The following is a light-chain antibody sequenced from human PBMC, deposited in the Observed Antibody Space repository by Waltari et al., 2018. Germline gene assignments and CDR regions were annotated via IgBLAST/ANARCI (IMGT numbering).Light chain of an antibody. CDR3: QQSYSPLST. CDR1: QSISTY. Sequence: TCRASQSISTYLNWDQQKPGKAPKLLISDTSSLQSGVPSRFSGRGSGTDFTLTISSLQAEDLATYYCQQSYSPLSTFGQGTKVEIK. V-gene: IGKV1-39*01. J-gene: IGKJ1*01. CDR2: DTS.